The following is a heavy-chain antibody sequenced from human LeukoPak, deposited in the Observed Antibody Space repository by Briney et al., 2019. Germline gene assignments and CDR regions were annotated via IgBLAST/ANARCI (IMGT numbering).Heavy chain of an antibody. CDR3: ASLPGTTDYYYYYMDV. V-gene: IGHV4-34*01. Sequence: SETLSLTCAVYGGSFTDYYWSWIRQPPGKGLEWIGEINHSGSTNYNPSLKSRVTISVDTSKNQFSLKLSSVTAADTAVYYCASLPGTTDYYYYYMDVWGKGTTVTVSS. CDR2: INHSGST. CDR1: GGSFTDYY. D-gene: IGHD1-1*01. J-gene: IGHJ6*03.